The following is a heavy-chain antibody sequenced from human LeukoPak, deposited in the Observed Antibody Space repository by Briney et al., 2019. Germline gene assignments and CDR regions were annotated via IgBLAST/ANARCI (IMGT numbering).Heavy chain of an antibody. CDR2: INHSGST. D-gene: IGHD1-7*01. V-gene: IGHV4-34*01. CDR3: ARGVRYAWNYVGALAY. J-gene: IGHJ4*02. CDR1: GGSFSGYY. Sequence: SETLTLTCAVYGGSFSGYYWSWIRQPPGKGLEWSGEINHSGSTNYNPSLKRLVTISVDTSKNQFSLKLSSVTAAATAVYYCARGVRYAWNYVGALAYWGQGTLVTVSS.